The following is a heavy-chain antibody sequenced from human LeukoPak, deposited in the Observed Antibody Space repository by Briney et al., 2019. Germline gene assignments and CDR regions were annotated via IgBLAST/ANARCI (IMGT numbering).Heavy chain of an antibody. J-gene: IGHJ4*02. CDR3: ARRSPYSTGWSSYFDY. CDR1: GGSIRSGNYY. D-gene: IGHD6-19*01. CDR2: IYRSGTT. Sequence: SETLSLTCLVSGGSIRSGNYYWGWIRQPPGKGLEWIGEIYRSGTTNYKPSLKSRVTISLDKSRNHFSLKLTSVTAADSAVYYCARRSPYSTGWSSYFDYWGQGALVTVSS. V-gene: IGHV4-39*07.